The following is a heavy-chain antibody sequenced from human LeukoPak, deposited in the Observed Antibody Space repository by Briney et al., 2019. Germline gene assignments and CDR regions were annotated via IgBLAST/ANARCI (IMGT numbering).Heavy chain of an antibody. Sequence: GGSLRLSCAVSGFTFIDFWMSWVRQAPGRGLEWVANIHPEGNEKYHVESVKGRFTISRDNAKNSLFLQMNGLRVEDTAVYYCARGDAFSGDHWGQGTLVTVSS. CDR3: ARGDAFSGDH. J-gene: IGHJ4*02. V-gene: IGHV3-7*04. CDR2: IHPEGNEK. CDR1: GFTFIDFW.